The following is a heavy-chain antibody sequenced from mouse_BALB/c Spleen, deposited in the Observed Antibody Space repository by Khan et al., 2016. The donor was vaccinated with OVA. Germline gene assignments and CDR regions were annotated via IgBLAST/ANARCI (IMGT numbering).Heavy chain of an antibody. D-gene: IGHD2-10*01. V-gene: IGHV2-6-7*01. CDR1: GFSLTGYG. Sequence: VQLKESGPGLVAPSQSLSITCTVSGFSLTGYGVNWVRQSPGKGLEWLGMIWGDGSTDYNSALKSRLSISKDNSKSQVFLKMNSLQTDDTARYYCARAYYANYREAMDYWGQGTSVTVSS. CDR2: IWGDGST. CDR3: ARAYYANYREAMDY. J-gene: IGHJ4*01.